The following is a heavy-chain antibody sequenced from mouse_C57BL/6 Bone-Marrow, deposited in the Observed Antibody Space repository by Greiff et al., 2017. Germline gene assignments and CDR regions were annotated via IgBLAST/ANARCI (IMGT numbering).Heavy chain of an antibody. CDR1: GFTFTDYY. CDR3: ARDYYGSPGGYFDV. CDR2: IRNKANGYTT. J-gene: IGHJ1*03. D-gene: IGHD1-1*01. V-gene: IGHV7-3*01. Sequence: DVMLVESGGGLVQPGGSLSLSCAASGFTFTDYYMSWVRQPPGKALEWLGFIRNKANGYTTEYSASVKGRFTISRDNSQSSLYLQMNALRAEDSATDYCARDYYGSPGGYFDVWGTGTTVTVSS.